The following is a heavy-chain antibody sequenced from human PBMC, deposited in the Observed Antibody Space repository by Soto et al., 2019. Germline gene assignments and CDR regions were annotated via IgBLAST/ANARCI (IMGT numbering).Heavy chain of an antibody. CDR3: ARAHGWYPLSY. Sequence: TSTVYGDCISRYYWNWIRQPPGKGLEWIGYIYYSGSTNYNPSLKSRVTLSVDTSKNQFSLKLSSVTAADTAVYYCARAHGWYPLSYWGQGTLATV. J-gene: IGHJ4*02. V-gene: IGHV4-59*01. CDR2: IYYSGST. CDR1: GDCISRYY. D-gene: IGHD6-19*01.